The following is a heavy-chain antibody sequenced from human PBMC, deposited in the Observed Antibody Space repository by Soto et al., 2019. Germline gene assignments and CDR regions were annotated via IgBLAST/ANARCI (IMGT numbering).Heavy chain of an antibody. CDR1: GGSISSSDHY. V-gene: IGHV4-30-4*01. D-gene: IGHD5-18*01. CDR2: IYYSGST. CDR3: ARSYSYGWNDY. J-gene: IGHJ4*02. Sequence: PSETLSLTCTVSGGSISSSDHYWSWIRQSPGKGLEWIGYIYYSGSTNYNPSLKNRVNILVDTSKNQFSLQLSSVTAADTAVYYCARSYSYGWNDYWGQGTMVTVSS.